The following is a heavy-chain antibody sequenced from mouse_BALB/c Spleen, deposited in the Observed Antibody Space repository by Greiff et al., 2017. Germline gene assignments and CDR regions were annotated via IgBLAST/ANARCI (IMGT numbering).Heavy chain of an antibody. V-gene: IGHV5-9-3*01. J-gene: IGHJ3*01. Sequence: EVKLEESGGGLVKPGGSLKLSCAASGFTFSSYAMSWVRQTPEKRLEWVATISSGGSYTYYPDSVTGRFTISRDKAKNTLYLQMSSLRSEDTAMYYCASLDYYGSSPFAYWGQGTLVTVSA. CDR3: ASLDYYGSSPFAY. D-gene: IGHD1-1*01. CDR1: GFTFSSYA. CDR2: ISSGGSYT.